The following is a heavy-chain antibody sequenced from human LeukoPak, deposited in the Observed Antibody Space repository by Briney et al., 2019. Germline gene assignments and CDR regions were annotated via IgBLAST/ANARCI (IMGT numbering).Heavy chain of an antibody. J-gene: IGHJ4*02. D-gene: IGHD3-10*01. CDR2: IYYTGST. Sequence: TSETLSLTCTVSGGSISSTIYYWGWIRQPPGKGLEWIGSIYYTGSTYYSPSLKSRVTISVDTSKNQFSLRLNSVTAADTAVYYCARLDRISVVRGVVSYWGRGALVTVSS. CDR1: GGSISSTIYY. CDR3: ARLDRISVVRGVVSY. V-gene: IGHV4-39*01.